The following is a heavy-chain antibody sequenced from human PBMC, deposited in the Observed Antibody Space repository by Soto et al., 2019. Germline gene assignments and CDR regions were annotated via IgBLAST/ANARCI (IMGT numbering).Heavy chain of an antibody. J-gene: IGHJ4*02. Sequence: QERLMQSGAEVRKPGSSVKVSCKVTGGTSTRYAINWVRQAPGQGLEWMGGIVPMLGTSKYAQKFQGRVTITADTSTNIAYMELRSLRSEDTAVYYCNRGSEYDFWSGYLWGQGTLVSVSA. CDR3: NRGSEYDFWSGYL. V-gene: IGHV1-69*06. D-gene: IGHD3-3*01. CDR2: IVPMLGTS. CDR1: GGTSTRYA.